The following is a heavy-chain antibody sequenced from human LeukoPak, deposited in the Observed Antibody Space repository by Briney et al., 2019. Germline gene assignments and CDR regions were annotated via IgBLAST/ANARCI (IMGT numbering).Heavy chain of an antibody. CDR2: ISSSSSTI. Sequence: PGGSLRLSCAASGFTFSSYSMSWVRQAPGKGLEWVSYISSSSSTIYYADSVKGRFTISRDNAKNSLYLQMNSLRAEDTAVYYCARDQLNWGIGFCDYWGQGTLVTVSS. D-gene: IGHD7-27*01. CDR1: GFTFSSYS. CDR3: ARDQLNWGIGFCDY. V-gene: IGHV3-48*01. J-gene: IGHJ4*02.